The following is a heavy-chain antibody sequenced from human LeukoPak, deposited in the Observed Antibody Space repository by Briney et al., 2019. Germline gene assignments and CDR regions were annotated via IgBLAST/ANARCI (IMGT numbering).Heavy chain of an antibody. V-gene: IGHV3-30*02. D-gene: IGHD3-16*01. Sequence: GGSLRLSCAASGFTFSSYGMHWVRQAPGKGLEWVAFIRYDGSNKYYADSVKGRFTISRDNSKNTLYLQMNSLRAEDTAVYYCARDFGAGSYYYYMDVWGKGTTVTISS. CDR1: GFTFSSYG. J-gene: IGHJ6*03. CDR2: IRYDGSNK. CDR3: ARDFGAGSYYYYMDV.